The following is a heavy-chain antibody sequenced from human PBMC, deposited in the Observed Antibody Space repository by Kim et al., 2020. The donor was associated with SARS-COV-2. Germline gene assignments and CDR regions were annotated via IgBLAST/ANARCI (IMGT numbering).Heavy chain of an antibody. D-gene: IGHD2-15*01. J-gene: IGHJ4*02. CDR2: INHSGST. CDR3: ARALYIVPRYCSGGSCYLKVYFDY. V-gene: IGHV4-34*01. Sequence: SETLSLTCAVYGGSFSGYYWSWIRQPPGKGLEWIGEINHSGSTNYNPSLKSRVTISVDTSKNQFSLKLSSVTAADTAVYYCARALYIVPRYCSGGSCYLKVYFDYWGQGTLVTVSS. CDR1: GGSFSGYY.